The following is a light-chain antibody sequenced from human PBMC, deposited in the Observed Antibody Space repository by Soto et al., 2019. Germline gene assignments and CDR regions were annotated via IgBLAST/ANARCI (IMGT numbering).Light chain of an antibody. CDR1: QSVSSD. V-gene: IGKV3-15*01. Sequence: EIVMTQSPATLSVSPGERATLSCRASQSVSSDLAWYQQKPGQAPRLLIYGAYTRATGIPARFSGSGSGTEFTLTISSLQSEDSAVYYCQQFNSWPWTFGQGTKVDIK. J-gene: IGKJ1*01. CDR3: QQFNSWPWT. CDR2: GAY.